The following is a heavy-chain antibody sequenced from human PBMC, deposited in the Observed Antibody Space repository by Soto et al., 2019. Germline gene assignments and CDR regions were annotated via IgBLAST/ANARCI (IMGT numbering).Heavy chain of an antibody. CDR2: ISSSGSTI. CDR1: GFTFSSYE. J-gene: IGHJ6*02. Sequence: PVGSLRLSGAASGFTFSSYEMNWVRQAPGRGLEWVSYISSSGSTIYYADSVKGRFTISRDNAKNSLYLQMNSLRAEDTAVYYCARGMATITPYYYYGMDVWGQGTTVTVSS. D-gene: IGHD5-12*01. CDR3: ARGMATITPYYYYGMDV. V-gene: IGHV3-48*03.